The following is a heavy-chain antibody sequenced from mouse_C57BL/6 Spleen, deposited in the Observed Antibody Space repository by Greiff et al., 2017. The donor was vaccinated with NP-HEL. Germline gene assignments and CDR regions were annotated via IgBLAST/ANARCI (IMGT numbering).Heavy chain of an antibody. V-gene: IGHV1-52*01. CDR1: GYTFTSYW. CDR3: AREARNLGFAY. D-gene: IGHD2-1*01. CDR2: IDPSDSET. J-gene: IGHJ3*01. Sequence: QVQLQQPGAELVRPGSSVKLSCKASGYTFTSYWMHWVKQRPIQGLEWIGNIDPSDSETPYNQKFKDKATLTVDKSSSTAYMQLSSLTSEDSAVYYCAREARNLGFAYWGQGTLVTVSA.